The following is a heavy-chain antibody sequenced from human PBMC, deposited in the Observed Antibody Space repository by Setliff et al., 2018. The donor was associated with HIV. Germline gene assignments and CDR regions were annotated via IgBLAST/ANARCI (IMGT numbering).Heavy chain of an antibody. Sequence: ASETLSLTCTVSGGSISTYYWSWIRQPPGKGLEWVGYIYYSGSTNYNPSLKSRVTISVDTSKNQFSLKLSSVTAADTAVYYCARQGLTMNRGVPAPILYYFDYWGQGILVTVSS. CDR1: GGSISTYY. D-gene: IGHD3-10*01. CDR2: IYYSGST. CDR3: ARQGLTMNRGVPAPILYYFDY. J-gene: IGHJ4*02. V-gene: IGHV4-59*08.